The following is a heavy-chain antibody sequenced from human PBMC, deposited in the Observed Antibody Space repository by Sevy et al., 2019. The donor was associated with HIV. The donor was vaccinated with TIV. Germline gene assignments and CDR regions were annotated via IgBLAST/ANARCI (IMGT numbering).Heavy chain of an antibody. Sequence: GGSLRLSCAASGFTFSSYAMHWVRQAPGKGLEWVAVISYDGSNKYYADSVKGRFTISRDNSKNTLYLQMNSQRAEDTAVYYCARDGYYYGSGSYYRTYYYYYGMDVWGQGTTVTVSS. V-gene: IGHV3-30-3*01. D-gene: IGHD3-10*01. CDR2: ISYDGSNK. J-gene: IGHJ6*02. CDR3: ARDGYYYGSGSYYRTYYYYYGMDV. CDR1: GFTFSSYA.